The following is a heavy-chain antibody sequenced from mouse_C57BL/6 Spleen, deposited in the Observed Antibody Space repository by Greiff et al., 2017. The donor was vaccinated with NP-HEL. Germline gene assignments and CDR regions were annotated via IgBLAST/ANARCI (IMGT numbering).Heavy chain of an antibody. CDR1: GFTFTDYY. Sequence: EVMLVESGGGLVQPGGSLSLSCAASGFTFTDYYMSWVRQPPGKALEWLGFIRNTANGYTTEYSASVKGRFTISRDTSQSILYLQMNALRAEDSATYYCARYYYGSSYVWYFDVWGTGTTVTVAS. D-gene: IGHD1-1*01. V-gene: IGHV7-3*01. J-gene: IGHJ1*03. CDR2: IRNTANGYTT. CDR3: ARYYYGSSYVWYFDV.